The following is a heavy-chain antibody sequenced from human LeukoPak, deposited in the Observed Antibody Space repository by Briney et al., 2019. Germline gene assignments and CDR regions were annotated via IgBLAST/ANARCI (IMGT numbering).Heavy chain of an antibody. J-gene: IGHJ4*02. Sequence: ASVKVSCKASGYTFTSYYMHWVRQAPGQGLEWMGIINPSGGSTSYAQKFQGRVTMTRDTSTSTAYMELSSLRSEDTAVYYCATPSRLVLYYFDYWGQGTLVTVSS. CDR3: ATPSRLVLYYFDY. V-gene: IGHV1-46*01. CDR2: INPSGGST. CDR1: GYTFTSYY. D-gene: IGHD6-19*01.